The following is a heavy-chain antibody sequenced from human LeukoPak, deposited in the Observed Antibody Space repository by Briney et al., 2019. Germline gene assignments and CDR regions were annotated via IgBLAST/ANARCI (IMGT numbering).Heavy chain of an antibody. Sequence: GRINPNSGGTNYAQKFQGRVTMTRDTSISTAYMELSRLRSDDTAVYYCARSLYDSSGTDYWGQGTLVTVSS. CDR2: INPNSGGT. D-gene: IGHD3-22*01. J-gene: IGHJ4*02. V-gene: IGHV1-2*06. CDR3: ARSLYDSSGTDY.